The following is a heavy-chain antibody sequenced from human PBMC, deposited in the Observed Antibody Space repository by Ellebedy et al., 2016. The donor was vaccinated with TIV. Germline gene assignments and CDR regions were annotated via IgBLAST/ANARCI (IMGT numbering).Heavy chain of an antibody. J-gene: IGHJ4*02. CDR1: GYTFTSYG. CDR3: ARDMVQGMVATYVWFDY. CDR2: ISAYTGNT. Sequence: ASVKVSCKASGYTFTSYGISWVRQAPGQGLEWMGWISAYTGNTNYAQNLQGRVTVTTDTSTSTAYMELRSLRSDDTAVYYCARDMVQGMVATYVWFDYWGQGTQVTVSS. V-gene: IGHV1-18*01. D-gene: IGHD5-12*01.